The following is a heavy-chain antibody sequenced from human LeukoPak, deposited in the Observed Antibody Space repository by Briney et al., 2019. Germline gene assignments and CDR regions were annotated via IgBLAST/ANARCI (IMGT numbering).Heavy chain of an antibody. V-gene: IGHV4-30-2*01. CDR3: ARGNNWNLNFYY. D-gene: IGHD1-20*01. CDR2: IYKSGST. J-gene: IGHJ4*02. CDR1: GGSINSDGYY. Sequence: SETLSLTCTISGGSINSDGYYWSWIRQPPGKGLEWIGYIYKSGSTNYNPSLKSRVTISVERSKNQLSLKLSSVTAADTAVYYCARGNNWNLNFYYWGQGTLVTVSS.